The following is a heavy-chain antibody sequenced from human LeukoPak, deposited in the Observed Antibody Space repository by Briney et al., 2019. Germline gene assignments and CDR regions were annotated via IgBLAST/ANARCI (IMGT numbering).Heavy chain of an antibody. V-gene: IGHV4-59*01. CDR3: ARGSYGSGSYAVDY. J-gene: IGHJ4*02. CDR2: IYYSGST. Sequence: SETLSLTCTVSGGSISSYYWSWIRQPPGKGLEWIGYIYYSGSTNYNPSLKSRVTISVDTSKNQFSLKLSSVTAADTALYYCARGSYGSGSYAVDYWGQGTLVTVSS. CDR1: GGSISSYY. D-gene: IGHD3-10*01.